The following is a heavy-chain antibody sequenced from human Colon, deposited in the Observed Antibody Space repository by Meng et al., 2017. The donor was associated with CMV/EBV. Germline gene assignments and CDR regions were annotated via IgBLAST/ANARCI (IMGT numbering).Heavy chain of an antibody. D-gene: IGHD5-12*01. V-gene: IGHV1-46*01. J-gene: IGHJ4*02. CDR2: INPSDRSI. CDR3: ARVPRTSGPIGYYFDY. CDR1: GYTFSSFY. Sequence: SGYTFSSFYIHGVRQAPGQGLEWMGLINPSDRSITYAQKFQGRVTMTRDMSTSTLYMELSSLRSEDTAVYYCARVPRTSGPIGYYFDYWGQGTLVTVSS.